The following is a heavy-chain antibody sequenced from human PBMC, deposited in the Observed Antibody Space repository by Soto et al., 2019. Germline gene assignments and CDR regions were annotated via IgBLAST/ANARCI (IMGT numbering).Heavy chain of an antibody. CDR2: ISAYIGNT. CDR1: GYTFPDFF. V-gene: IGHV1-18*01. J-gene: IGHJ4*02. CDR3: ARDLPPVDY. Sequence: QVQRVQSEAGVRKLGASVRVSCKASGYTFPDFFIPWVGQATGQGLGWMGWISAYIGNTNYAQNLQGRVTMTNETATSTAYMELRSLRSDDTAVYYCARDLPPVDYWGQGTLVTVSS.